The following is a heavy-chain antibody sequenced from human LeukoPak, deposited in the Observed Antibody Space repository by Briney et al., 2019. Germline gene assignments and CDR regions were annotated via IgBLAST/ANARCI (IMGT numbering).Heavy chain of an antibody. V-gene: IGHV4-39*07. CDR3: ARVGFWSGYSSGY. D-gene: IGHD3-3*01. Sequence: SETLSLTCTVSGGSISSSSYYWGWIRQPPGKGLEWIGSIFYTGSAYYNPSLKSRVTISVDTSKNQFSLKLSSVTAADTAVYYCARVGFWSGYSSGYWGQGPMVTVSS. J-gene: IGHJ4*02. CDR1: GGSISSSSYY. CDR2: IFYTGSA.